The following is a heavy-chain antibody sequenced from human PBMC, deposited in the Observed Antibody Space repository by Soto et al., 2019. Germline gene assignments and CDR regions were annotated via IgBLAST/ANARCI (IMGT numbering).Heavy chain of an antibody. V-gene: IGHV4-30-4*01. CDR3: VSRTTLMVGWFDL. Sequence: SETLSLTCTVSGASISSGDYYWSWIRQPPGKGLEWLGFVKHSGSSYYNPPLRSRITISVDTSKNQLSLKLNSVTDADSAVYYCVSRTTLMVGWFDLWGQGTLVTVSS. J-gene: IGHJ5*02. CDR1: GASISSGDYY. D-gene: IGHD2-15*01. CDR2: VKHSGSS.